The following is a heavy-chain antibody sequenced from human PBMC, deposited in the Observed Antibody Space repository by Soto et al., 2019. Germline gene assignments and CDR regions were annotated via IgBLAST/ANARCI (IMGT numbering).Heavy chain of an antibody. CDR1: GGSFSGYY. CDR2: INHSGST. J-gene: IGHJ6*02. CDR3: ARDRHSYGFVYYGMDV. V-gene: IGHV4-34*01. D-gene: IGHD5-18*01. Sequence: SETLSLTCAVYGGSFSGYYWSWIRQPPGKGLEWIGEINHSGSTNYNPSLKSRVTISVDTSKNQFSLKLSSVTAADTAVYYCARDRHSYGFVYYGMDVWGQGTTV.